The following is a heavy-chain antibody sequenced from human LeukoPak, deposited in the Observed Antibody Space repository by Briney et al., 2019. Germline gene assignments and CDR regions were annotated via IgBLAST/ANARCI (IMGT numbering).Heavy chain of an antibody. D-gene: IGHD3-3*01. CDR1: GFTFSSYA. V-gene: IGHV3-23*01. CDR3: AKDLIFPYYDFWSGTFDP. CDR2: ISGSGGST. Sequence: QPGGSLRLSCAASGFTFSSYAMSWVRQAPGKGLEWVSSISGSGGSTYYADSVKGRFTISRDNSKNTLYLQMNSLRAEDMAVYYCAKDLIFPYYDFWSGTFDPWGQGTLVTVSS. J-gene: IGHJ5*02.